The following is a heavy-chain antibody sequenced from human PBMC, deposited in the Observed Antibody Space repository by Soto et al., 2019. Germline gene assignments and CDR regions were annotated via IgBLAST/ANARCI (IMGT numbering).Heavy chain of an antibody. V-gene: IGHV4-31*03. Sequence: QVQLQESGPGLVKPSQTLSLTCTVSGGSISSGGYYWSWIRQHPGKGLEWLVYIYDSGSTYYNSSLNSRVTISVDTAKNQSSLELSSVTAADTAVYYWARDQVSGMDVWGQGTTVTVCS. CDR1: GGSISSGGYY. CDR2: IYDSGST. J-gene: IGHJ6*02. CDR3: ARDQVSGMDV.